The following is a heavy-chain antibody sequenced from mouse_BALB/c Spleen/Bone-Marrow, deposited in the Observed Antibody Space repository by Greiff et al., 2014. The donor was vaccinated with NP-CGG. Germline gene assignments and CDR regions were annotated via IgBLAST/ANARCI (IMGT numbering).Heavy chain of an antibody. V-gene: IGHV1S81*02. Sequence: VQLQQSGAGLVKPGASVKLSCKASGYTFTSYWIHWVKLRPGQGLEWIGEINPSNGRTNYNEKFKNKATLTVDKSSSTAYIQLSSLTSEDSAVYYCARYDGPAWFAYWGQGTLVTVSA. D-gene: IGHD2-3*01. J-gene: IGHJ3*01. CDR2: INPSNGRT. CDR3: ARYDGPAWFAY. CDR1: GYTFTSYW.